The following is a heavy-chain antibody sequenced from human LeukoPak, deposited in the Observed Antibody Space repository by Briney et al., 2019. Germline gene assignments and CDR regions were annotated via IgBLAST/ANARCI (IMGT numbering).Heavy chain of an antibody. V-gene: IGHV3-21*01. CDR1: GFTFSTYS. J-gene: IGHJ4*02. CDR3: ATEKWAAGTGEVDY. D-gene: IGHD6-13*01. CDR2: ISSSSSYI. Sequence: GGSLRLSCAASGFTFSTYSMNWVRQAPGKGLEWVASISSSSSYIYYAGSMKGRFTISRDNAKNSLYLQMNSLRAEDTAVYYCATEKWAAGTGEVDYWGQGTLVTVSS.